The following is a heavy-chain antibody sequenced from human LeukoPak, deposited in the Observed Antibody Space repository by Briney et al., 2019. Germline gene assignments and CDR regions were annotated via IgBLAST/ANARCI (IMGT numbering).Heavy chain of an antibody. D-gene: IGHD3-22*01. CDR3: ARAQPGDYYDSSGYSDY. V-gene: IGHV4-34*01. Sequence: SKTLSLTCAVYGGSFSGYYWSWIRQPPGKGLEWIGEINHSGSTNYNPSLKSRVTISVDTSKNQFSLKLSSVTAADTAVYYCARAQPGDYYDSSGYSDYWGQGTLVTVSS. J-gene: IGHJ4*02. CDR1: GGSFSGYY. CDR2: INHSGST.